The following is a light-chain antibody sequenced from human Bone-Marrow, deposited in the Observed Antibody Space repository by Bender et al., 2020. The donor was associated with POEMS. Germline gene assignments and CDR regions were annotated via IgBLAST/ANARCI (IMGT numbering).Light chain of an antibody. J-gene: IGLJ3*02. Sequence: QSVLTQPPSVSGAPVQRVTISCTGSSSNTGSGYDINWYQHLPGTAPKLLIYGYNNRPSGVPDRFSGSKSGTSASLAITGLQAEDEGDYYCQSYDNSLGGWVFGGGTKLTVL. V-gene: IGLV1-40*01. CDR2: GYN. CDR1: SSNTGSGYD. CDR3: QSYDNSLGGWV.